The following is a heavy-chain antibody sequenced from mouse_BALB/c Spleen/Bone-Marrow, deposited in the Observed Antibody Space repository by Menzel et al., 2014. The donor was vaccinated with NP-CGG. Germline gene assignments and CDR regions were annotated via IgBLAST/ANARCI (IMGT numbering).Heavy chain of an antibody. Sequence: EVQLQHSGPELVKPGASVKISCKASGYSFTGYYMHWVKQSHVKSLEWIGRINPYNGAASYNQNFKDKASLTVDKSSSTAYMELHSLTSEDSAVYYCARLVYRYDEEGSAFDYWGQGTTLTVSS. V-gene: IGHV1-26*01. J-gene: IGHJ2*01. D-gene: IGHD2-14*01. CDR1: GYSFTGYY. CDR3: ARLVYRYDEEGSAFDY. CDR2: INPYNGAA.